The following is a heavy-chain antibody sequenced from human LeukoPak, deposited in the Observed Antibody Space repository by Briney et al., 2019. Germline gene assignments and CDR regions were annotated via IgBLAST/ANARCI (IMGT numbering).Heavy chain of an antibody. CDR2: ISGSGGST. CDR3: AKDVLLWFGELLDDAFDI. D-gene: IGHD3-10*01. J-gene: IGHJ3*02. Sequence: GGSLRLSCAASGFTFSSYAMSWVRQAPGKGLEWVSAISGSGGSTYYADSVKGRFTISRDNSKNTLYLQMNSLRAEDTAVYYCAKDVLLWFGELLDDAFDIWGQGTMVIVSS. V-gene: IGHV3-23*01. CDR1: GFTFSSYA.